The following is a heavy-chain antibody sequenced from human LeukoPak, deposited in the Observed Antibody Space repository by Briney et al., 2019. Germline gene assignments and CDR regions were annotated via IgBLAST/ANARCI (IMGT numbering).Heavy chain of an antibody. Sequence: PSETLSLTCTVSGVSVSSSNSYWGWIRQPPGKGLEWIGSIYYSGNTYYNASLKSQVSISIDTSKNQFSLRLTSVTAADTAVYYCARQTGSGLFILPGGQGTLVTVSS. J-gene: IGHJ4*02. D-gene: IGHD3/OR15-3a*01. CDR3: ARQTGSGLFILP. V-gene: IGHV4-39*01. CDR1: GVSVSSSNSY. CDR2: IYYSGNT.